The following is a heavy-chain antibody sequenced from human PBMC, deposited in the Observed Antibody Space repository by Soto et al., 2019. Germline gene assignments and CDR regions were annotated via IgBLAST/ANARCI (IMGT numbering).Heavy chain of an antibody. J-gene: IGHJ4*02. V-gene: IGHV3-23*01. CDR2: ISGSGGST. CDR3: AKDPPGSATVTPFFDY. Sequence: GGSQSLSCAASGFTFSSYARSWVRQAPGKGLEWVSAISGSGGSTYYADSVKGRFTISRDNSKNTLYLQMNSLRAEDTAVYYCAKDPPGSATVTPFFDYWGQGTLVTVSS. D-gene: IGHD4-17*01. CDR1: GFTFSSYA.